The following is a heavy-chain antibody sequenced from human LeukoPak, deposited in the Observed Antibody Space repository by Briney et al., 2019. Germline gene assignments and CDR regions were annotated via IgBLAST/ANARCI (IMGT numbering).Heavy chain of an antibody. V-gene: IGHV1-18*01. J-gene: IGHJ4*02. CDR3: ARSGRGTYYYFDL. CDR1: SYTFTRYG. D-gene: IGHD5-12*01. Sequence: ASVKVSCKASSYTFTRYGISWVRQAPGQGLEWMGWISGSNGNTNYAQKFLGRVTMTADTSTSTAYMELRSLTSDDTAVYYCARSGRGTYYYFDLWGQGTLVTVSS. CDR2: ISGSNGNT.